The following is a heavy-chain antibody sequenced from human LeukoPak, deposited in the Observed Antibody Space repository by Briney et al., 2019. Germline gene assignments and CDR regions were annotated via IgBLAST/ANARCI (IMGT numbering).Heavy chain of an antibody. D-gene: IGHD3-16*01. J-gene: IGHJ3*02. V-gene: IGHV3-21*01. CDR3: ARGGGAFDI. Sequence: GGSLRLSCVASGFTFSSYTVSWVRQAPGKGLEWVSVITSSSSNTYYTDSVKGRFSISRDNAKNLLDLQMNSLRVEDTAVYYCARGGGAFDIWGQGTMVTVSS. CDR2: ITSSSSNT. CDR1: GFTFSSYT.